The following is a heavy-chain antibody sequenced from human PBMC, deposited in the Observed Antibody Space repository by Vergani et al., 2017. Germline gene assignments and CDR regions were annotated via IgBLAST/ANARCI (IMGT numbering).Heavy chain of an antibody. Sequence: EVQLLQSGGGVIQPGGSVRLSCAASGFTFSACPMTWVRQAPGKGLEWVSAISGSGGSTYYADSVKGRFTISRDNSKNTLYLQMNSLRAEDTAVYYCAKFPRAAAGNNWFDPWGQGTLVTVSS. CDR2: ISGSGGST. D-gene: IGHD6-13*01. V-gene: IGHV3-23*01. CDR1: GFTFSACP. J-gene: IGHJ5*02. CDR3: AKFPRAAAGNNWFDP.